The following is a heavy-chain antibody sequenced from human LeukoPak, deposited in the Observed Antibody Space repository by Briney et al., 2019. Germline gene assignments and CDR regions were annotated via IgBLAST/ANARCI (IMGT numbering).Heavy chain of an antibody. CDR2: IYYSGST. J-gene: IGHJ5*02. CDR1: GGSISSYY. D-gene: IGHD3-9*01. V-gene: IGHV4-59*01. CDR3: ARGLDWFDP. Sequence: SETLSLTCPVSGGSISSYYWSWIRQPPGKGLEWIGYIYYSGSTNYNPSLKSRVTISVDTSKNQFSLKLSSVTAADTAVYYCARGLDWFDPWGQGTLVTVSS.